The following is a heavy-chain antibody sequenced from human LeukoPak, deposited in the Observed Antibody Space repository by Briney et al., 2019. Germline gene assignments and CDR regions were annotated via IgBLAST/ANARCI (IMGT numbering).Heavy chain of an antibody. D-gene: IGHD3-10*01. CDR2: ISPSGDST. CDR3: ARDAGYYVSGSSLDY. V-gene: IGHV1-46*01. J-gene: IGHJ4*02. Sequence: ASVKVSCKASGNTFTRNYIQWVRQAPGQGLEWMGIISPSGDSTTYAQEFQGRVTMTRDTSTRTVYMELSSLRSEDTAVYYCARDAGYYVSGSSLDYWGQGTLVTVSS. CDR1: GNTFTRNY.